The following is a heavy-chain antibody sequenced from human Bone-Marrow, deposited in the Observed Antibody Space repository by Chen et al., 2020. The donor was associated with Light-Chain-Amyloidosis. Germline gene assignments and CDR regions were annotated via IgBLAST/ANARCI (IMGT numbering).Heavy chain of an antibody. J-gene: IGHJ3*02. CDR2: ISERCCSS. CDR1: GFAFSSYA. D-gene: IGHD3-9*01. V-gene: IGHV3-23*04. Sequence: EVQLVESGGGLLQRGGSLRLSCAASGFAFSSYAMSWVRQAPGKGLEWVDTISERCCSSYDGDSVKGRLTISGDNSKNALVLQMNGLRAEDTAVYYCAKDISYDDILPGYPADAFDIWGQGTMVTVSS. CDR3: AKDISYDDILPGYPADAFDI.